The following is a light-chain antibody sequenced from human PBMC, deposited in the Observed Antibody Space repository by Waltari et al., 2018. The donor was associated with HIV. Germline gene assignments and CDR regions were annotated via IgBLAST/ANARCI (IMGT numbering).Light chain of an antibody. V-gene: IGLV3-25*03. Sequence: SELTQPPSVSVSPGQTARIPCSGDALPAQFAHWYQQRPGQAPLLLKFKDNKRPAGIPERFSGSSSGTTVTLTISGVQAEDEADYYCQSADSSGALGVFGGGTKLTVL. CDR3: QSADSSGALGV. J-gene: IGLJ2*01. CDR1: ALPAQF. CDR2: KDN.